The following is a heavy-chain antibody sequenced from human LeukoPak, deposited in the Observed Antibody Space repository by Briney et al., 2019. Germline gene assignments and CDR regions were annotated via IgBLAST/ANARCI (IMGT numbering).Heavy chain of an antibody. V-gene: IGHV3-21*01. CDR2: ISSSSSYI. CDR1: GFTFSSYS. D-gene: IGHD3-3*01. Sequence: PGGSLRLSCAASGFTFSSYSMNWVRQAPGKGLEWVSSISSSSSYIYYADSVKGRFTISRDNAKNSLYLQMNSLRAEDTAVYYCVRDPGTTYYDFWSGYYSLDNWFDPWGQGTLVTVSS. J-gene: IGHJ5*02. CDR3: VRDPGTTYYDFWSGYYSLDNWFDP.